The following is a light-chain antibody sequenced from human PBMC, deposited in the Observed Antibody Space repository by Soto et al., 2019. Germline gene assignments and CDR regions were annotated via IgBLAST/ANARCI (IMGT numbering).Light chain of an antibody. J-gene: IGKJ1*01. Sequence: EIVLTQSPGTLSLSPGERATLSCRASQSVSSSYLAWYQQKPGQAPRLLIYGASSRATGIPDRFSGSGSGTGFTLTISRLEPKDFAVYYCQQYGSSPGTFGQGTKVEIK. CDR1: QSVSSSY. V-gene: IGKV3-20*01. CDR3: QQYGSSPGT. CDR2: GAS.